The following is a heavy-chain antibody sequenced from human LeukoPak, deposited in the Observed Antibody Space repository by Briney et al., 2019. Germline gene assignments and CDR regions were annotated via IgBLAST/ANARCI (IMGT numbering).Heavy chain of an antibody. Sequence: GGSLRLSCAASGFTFRTYSMNWVRQAPGKGLEWVSYISSSSSTIQYADSVKGRFTISRDNAKNSLYLQMNSLRAEDTAVYYCARDRYDSSGYYQRDVWGQGTTVTVSS. CDR2: ISSSSSTI. D-gene: IGHD3-22*01. J-gene: IGHJ6*02. CDR1: GFTFRTYS. CDR3: ARDRYDSSGYYQRDV. V-gene: IGHV3-48*04.